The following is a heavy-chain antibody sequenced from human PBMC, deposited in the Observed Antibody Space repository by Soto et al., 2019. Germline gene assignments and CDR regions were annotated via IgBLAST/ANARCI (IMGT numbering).Heavy chain of an antibody. Sequence: GASVKVSCKASGGTFSSYAISWVRQAPGQGLEWMGGIIPIFGTANYAQKFQGRVTITADKSTSTAYMELSSLRSEDTAVYYCARYHYYYGMDLWGQGTTVTVSS. J-gene: IGHJ6*02. V-gene: IGHV1-69*06. CDR2: IIPIFGTA. CDR1: GGTFSSYA. CDR3: ARYHYYYGMDL.